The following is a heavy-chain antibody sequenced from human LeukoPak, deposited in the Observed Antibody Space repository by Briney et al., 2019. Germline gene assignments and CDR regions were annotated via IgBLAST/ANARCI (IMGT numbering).Heavy chain of an antibody. V-gene: IGHV3-74*03. D-gene: IGHD2-15*01. CDR3: ARGGYCSGGACYRGFDS. CDR1: GFTFSNYW. CDR2: INSDGSIT. J-gene: IGHJ4*02. Sequence: SGGSLRLSCAASGFTFSNYWMQWVRQAPGKGLVCVSRINSDGSITTYADSVKGRFTVSRDNAKNSLFLQMNSLRDEDSAVYYCARGGYCSGGACYRGFDSWGQGTLVTVSS.